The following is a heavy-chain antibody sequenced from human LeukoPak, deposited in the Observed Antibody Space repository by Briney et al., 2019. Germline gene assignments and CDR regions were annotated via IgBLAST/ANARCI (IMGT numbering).Heavy chain of an antibody. Sequence: GGSLRLSCAASGFTFSNAWMNWVRQAPGKGLEWIGRIKSKTDGGKTDYDTPVKGRFTISRDDSKNTLYLQMNSLKTEDTAVYYCTTDQGGSYWENHWGQGTLVTVSS. CDR3: TTDQGGSYWENH. J-gene: IGHJ4*02. D-gene: IGHD1-26*01. V-gene: IGHV3-15*01. CDR1: GFTFSNAW. CDR2: IKSKTDGGKT.